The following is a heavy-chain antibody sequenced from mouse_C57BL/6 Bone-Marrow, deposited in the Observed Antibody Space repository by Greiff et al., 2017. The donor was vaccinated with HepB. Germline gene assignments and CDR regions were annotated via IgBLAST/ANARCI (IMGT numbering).Heavy chain of an antibody. CDR2: INYDGSST. CDR3: ARGYYGDYYAMDY. V-gene: IGHV5-16*01. D-gene: IGHD1-1*01. J-gene: IGHJ4*01. Sequence: DVQLQESEGGLVQPGSSMKLSCTASGFTFSDYYMAWVRQVPEKGLEWVANINYDGSSTYYLDSLKSRFIISRDNAKNMLYLQMSSLKSEDTATYYCARGYYGDYYAMDYWGQGTSVTVSS. CDR1: GFTFSDYY.